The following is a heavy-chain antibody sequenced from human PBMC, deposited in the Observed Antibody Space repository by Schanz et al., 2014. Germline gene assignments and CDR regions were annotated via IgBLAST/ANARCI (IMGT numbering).Heavy chain of an antibody. CDR3: ATEWPRWTRHPINYYYAMDN. CDR1: GLIFSTYT. CDR2: ISFSGNTI. J-gene: IGHJ6*02. V-gene: IGHV3-48*01. Sequence: EVQLLESGGGLVRPGGSLRLSCTTSGLIFSTYTLNWVRQAPGKGLEWISYISFSGNTIYYADSVKGRFTISRANAKNSVFLQMNRLRAEDTAVYYCATEWPRWTRHPINYYYAMDNWGQGTKVTV. D-gene: IGHD6-6*01.